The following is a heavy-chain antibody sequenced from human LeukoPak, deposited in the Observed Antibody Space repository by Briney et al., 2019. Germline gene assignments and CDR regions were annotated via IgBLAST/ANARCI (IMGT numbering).Heavy chain of an antibody. V-gene: IGHV4-59*01. CDR1: GGSISDYY. CDR3: AAYALHSAIMKQFDY. J-gene: IGHJ4*02. D-gene: IGHD3-16*01. CDR2: IYNSGSA. Sequence: SETLSLTCAVSGGSISDYYWSWIRQPPGMGLEWIGYIYNSGSAHHNPSLKSRVTMSVDTSKKQSSLRLSSVTAADTAVYYCAAYALHSAIMKQFDYWGQGTLVTVSS.